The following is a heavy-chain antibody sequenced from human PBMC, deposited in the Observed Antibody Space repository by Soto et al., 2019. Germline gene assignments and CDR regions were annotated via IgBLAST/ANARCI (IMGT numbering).Heavy chain of an antibody. D-gene: IGHD3-3*01. CDR1: GFTFSTYW. CDR3: ARDARLDFTSGYYKRLDY. V-gene: IGHV3-7*01. J-gene: IGHJ4*02. CDR2: IKQDASVK. Sequence: GGSLRLSCAASGFTFSTYWMSWVRQAPGKGLEWVANIKQDASVKNSVDSVKGRFTISRDNAKNSLYLQMNSLRAEDTAVYYCARDARLDFTSGYYKRLDYWGQGTLVTVSS.